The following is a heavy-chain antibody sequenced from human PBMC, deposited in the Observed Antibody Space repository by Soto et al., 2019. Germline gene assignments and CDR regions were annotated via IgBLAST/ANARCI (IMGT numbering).Heavy chain of an antibody. V-gene: IGHV3-23*01. CDR1: GFTFSSYA. Sequence: GGSLRLSCAASGFTFSSYAMSWVRQAPGKGLEWVSAISGSGGSTYYADSVKGRFTISRDNSKNTLYLQMNSLRAEDTAVYYCAKEAIFGVVIPKSYDYWGQGTLVTVSS. CDR3: AKEAIFGVVIPKSYDY. CDR2: ISGSGGST. J-gene: IGHJ4*02. D-gene: IGHD3-3*01.